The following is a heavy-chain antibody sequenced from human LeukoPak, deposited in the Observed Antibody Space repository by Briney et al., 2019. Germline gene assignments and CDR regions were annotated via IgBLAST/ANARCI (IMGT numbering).Heavy chain of an antibody. D-gene: IGHD6-13*01. CDR1: GGSISSYY. V-gene: IGHV4-59*01. Sequence: SETLSLTCTVSGGSISSYYWSWIRQPPGKGLEWIGYIYYSGSTNYNPSLKSRVTISVDTSKNQFSLKLSSVTAADTAVYYCASLGIAAAKNWFDPWGQGTLVTVSS. J-gene: IGHJ5*02. CDR3: ASLGIAAAKNWFDP. CDR2: IYYSGST.